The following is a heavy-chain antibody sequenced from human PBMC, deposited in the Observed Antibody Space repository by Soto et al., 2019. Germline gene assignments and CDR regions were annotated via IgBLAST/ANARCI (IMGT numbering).Heavy chain of an antibody. CDR3: ARDGGDIVVVPAATGYYYYMDV. CDR2: LWYDGSNK. CDR1: GFTFSSYG. D-gene: IGHD2-2*01. V-gene: IGHV3-33*01. Sequence: QVQLVESGGGVVQPGRSLRLSCAASGFTFSSYGMHWVRQAPGKGLEWVAVLWYDGSNKYYADSVKGRFTISRDNSKNTLYLQMNSLRAEDTAVYYSARDGGDIVVVPAATGYYYYMDVWGKGTTVTVSS. J-gene: IGHJ6*03.